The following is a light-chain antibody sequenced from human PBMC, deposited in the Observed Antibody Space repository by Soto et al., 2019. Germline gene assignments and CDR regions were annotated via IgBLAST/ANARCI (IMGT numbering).Light chain of an antibody. CDR1: SSNIGAGYE. V-gene: IGLV1-40*01. CDR3: QSYDSSLSGYV. CDR2: ENN. J-gene: IGLJ1*01. Sequence: QSVLTQPPSVSAAPGQRVTISCTGSSSNIGAGYEAHWYQQVPGTAPKLLIYENNNRPSGVPDRFSGYKSGTSASLAITGLQAEYEAEYYCQSYDSSLSGYVFGTGTKVTVL.